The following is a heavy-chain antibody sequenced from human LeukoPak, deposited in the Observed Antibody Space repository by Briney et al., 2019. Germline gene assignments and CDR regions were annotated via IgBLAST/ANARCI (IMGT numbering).Heavy chain of an antibody. Sequence: AGSLRLSCAASGFTFSNYAMSWLRQAPGKGLEWVSAISGSGDKTYYAESVRGRFAISRDNSKSTLYLQMNSLRAEDAAVYYCAKEWIGGRPLVVVAVHWGQGTLVTVSS. J-gene: IGHJ4*02. CDR2: ISGSGDKT. CDR3: AKEWIGGRPLVVVAVH. V-gene: IGHV3-23*01. CDR1: GFTFSNYA. D-gene: IGHD2-21*02.